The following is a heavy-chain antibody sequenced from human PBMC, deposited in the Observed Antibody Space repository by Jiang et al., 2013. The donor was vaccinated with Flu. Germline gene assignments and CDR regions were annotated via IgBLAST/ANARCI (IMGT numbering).Heavy chain of an antibody. V-gene: IGHV1-8*01. J-gene: IGHJ6*02. D-gene: IGHD6-19*01. CDR1: GYTFTTYD. CDR3: ARSVAGTKGYYYYGMDV. Sequence: GAEVKKPGASVKVSCKASGYTFTTYDINWVRQATGQGLEWIGWMNPNSGNTGYAQKFQGRVTMTRNTSISTAYMELSSLRSEDTAVYYCARSVAGTKGYYYYGMDVWGQGTTVTVSS. CDR2: MNPNSGNT.